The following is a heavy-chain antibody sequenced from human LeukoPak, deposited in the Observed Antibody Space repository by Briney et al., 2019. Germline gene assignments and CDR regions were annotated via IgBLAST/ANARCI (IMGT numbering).Heavy chain of an antibody. Sequence: SETLSLTCAVYGGSFSGYYWSWVRQPPGKGLEWIGEINHSGSTNYNASLTSRGTISVETSKNHFSLKLSSVPAPDTAVYYCARPAYYYDSSGYYGGDYWGQGTLVTVSS. CDR3: ARPAYYYDSSGYYGGDY. V-gene: IGHV4-34*01. CDR2: INHSGST. CDR1: GGSFSGYY. D-gene: IGHD3-22*01. J-gene: IGHJ4*02.